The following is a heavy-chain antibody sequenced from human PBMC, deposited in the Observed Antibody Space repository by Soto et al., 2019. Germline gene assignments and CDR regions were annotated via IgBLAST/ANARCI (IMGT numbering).Heavy chain of an antibody. J-gene: IGHJ6*03. D-gene: IGHD2-15*01. CDR2: INHSGST. CDR3: ARARGQYCSGGSCYFYYYYYYMDV. CDR1: GGSFSGYY. V-gene: IGHV4-34*01. Sequence: QVQLQQWGAGLLKPSETLSLTCAVYGGSFSGYYWSWIRQPPGKGLEWIGEINHSGSTNYNPSLKSRVTISVDTSKNQCSLKLSSVTAADTAVYYCARARGQYCSGGSCYFYYYYYYMDVWGKGTTVTVSS.